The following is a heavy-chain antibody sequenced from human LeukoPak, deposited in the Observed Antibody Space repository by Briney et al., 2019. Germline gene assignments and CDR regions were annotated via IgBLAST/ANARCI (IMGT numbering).Heavy chain of an antibody. D-gene: IGHD5-18*01. CDR2: ISYDGSNK. CDR3: AKDLNSYGYGDYFDY. Sequence: PGGSLRLSCAASGFTFSSYGMHWVRQAPGKGLEWVAVISYDGSNKYYADSVKGRFTISRDNSKNTLYLQMNSLRAEDTAVYYCAKDLNSYGYGDYFDYWGQRTLVTVSS. CDR1: GFTFSSYG. V-gene: IGHV3-30*18. J-gene: IGHJ4*02.